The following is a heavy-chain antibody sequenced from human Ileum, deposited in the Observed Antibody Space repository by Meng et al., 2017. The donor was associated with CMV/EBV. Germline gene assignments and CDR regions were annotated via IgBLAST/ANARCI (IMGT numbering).Heavy chain of an antibody. CDR2: IYYSGST. Sequence: LQLQYSDPGLVKPSETLFRHCTVSGGSISSSSYYWGWIRQPPGKGLEWIGSIYYSGSTYYNPSLKSRVTISVDTSKNQFSLKLSSVTAADTAVYYCAREPVGATLYYFDYWGQGTLVTVSS. D-gene: IGHD1-26*01. J-gene: IGHJ4*02. V-gene: IGHV4-39*07. CDR3: AREPVGATLYYFDY. CDR1: GGSISSSSYY.